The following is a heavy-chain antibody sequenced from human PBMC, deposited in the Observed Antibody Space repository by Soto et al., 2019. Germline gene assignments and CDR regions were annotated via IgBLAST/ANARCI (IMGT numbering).Heavy chain of an antibody. CDR2: INPKNGAT. CDR3: ATNDGGGSGSQLNY. J-gene: IGHJ4*02. V-gene: IGHV1-2*04. CDR1: GNTFTGHF. D-gene: IGHD6-19*01. Sequence: QVHLVQSGAEVKKPGASVKVSCKASGNTFTGHFVHRVRQAPGQGLEWMGWINPKNGATNYPQNFQDWVTMTRDTSTTTAYMEVRRLRSDDTAVYYCATNDGGGSGSQLNYWGRGTLVTVSS.